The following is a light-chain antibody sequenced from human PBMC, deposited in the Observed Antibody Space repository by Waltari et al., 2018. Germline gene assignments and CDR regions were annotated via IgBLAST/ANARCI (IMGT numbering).Light chain of an antibody. V-gene: IGLV2-8*01. CDR2: EVT. CDR3: SSFAATNNVI. Sequence: QSALTQPPSASGSLGQSVTISCTGTGSDVGGYKYVSWYQQYPGKAAKLLIYEVTNRPSRDPVRFSGSKSGNTASLTFSGLGAEDEGDYYCSSFAATNNVIYGGGTSLTVL. CDR1: GSDVGGYKY. J-gene: IGLJ2*01.